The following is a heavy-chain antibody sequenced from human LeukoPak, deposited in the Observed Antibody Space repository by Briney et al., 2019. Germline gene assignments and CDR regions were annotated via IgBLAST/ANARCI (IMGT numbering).Heavy chain of an antibody. CDR3: AKTLRELSGGAFDI. CDR1: GFTFSSYG. CDR2: IRYDGSNK. J-gene: IGHJ3*02. D-gene: IGHD1-26*01. Sequence: GGSLRLSCAASGFTFSSYGMHWVRQAPGKGLEWVAFIRYDGSNKHYADSVKGRFTISRDNSKNTLYLQMNSLRAEDTAIYYCAKTLRELSGGAFDIWGQGTVVTVSS. V-gene: IGHV3-30*02.